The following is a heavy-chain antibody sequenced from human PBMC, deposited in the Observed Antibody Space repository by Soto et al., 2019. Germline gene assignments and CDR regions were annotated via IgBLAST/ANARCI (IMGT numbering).Heavy chain of an antibody. V-gene: IGHV4-61*01. Sequence: SETLSLTCTVSGGSVSSGSYYWSWIRQPPGKGLEWIGYIYHSGSTNYNPSLKSRVTISVDTSKNQFSLKLSSVTAADTAVYYCARGLASAVAGTRNWFDPWGQGTLVTVSS. D-gene: IGHD6-19*01. J-gene: IGHJ5*02. CDR3: ARGLASAVAGTRNWFDP. CDR2: IYHSGST. CDR1: GGSVSSGSYY.